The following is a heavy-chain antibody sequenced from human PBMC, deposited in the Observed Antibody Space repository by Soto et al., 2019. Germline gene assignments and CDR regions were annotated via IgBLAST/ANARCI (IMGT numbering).Heavy chain of an antibody. Sequence: TLSLTCTVSGVSISSDNYYWGWLRPPPGKGLEWIGYIYYSGSTYYNPSLKRRVTIAVDTSKNQFPLKLSSVTGADTAVYYCDRDGTRQQLVPGVDYWGQGALVTVSS. V-gene: IGHV4-30-4*01. CDR2: IYYSGST. CDR1: GVSISSDNYY. J-gene: IGHJ4*02. D-gene: IGHD6-13*01. CDR3: DRDGTRQQLVPGVDY.